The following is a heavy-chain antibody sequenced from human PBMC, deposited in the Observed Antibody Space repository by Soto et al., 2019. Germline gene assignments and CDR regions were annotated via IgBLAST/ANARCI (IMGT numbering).Heavy chain of an antibody. CDR1: GYTFANYD. CDR3: ARERLNTGWYGFDY. Sequence: QVQLVQSGGEVKKPGASVKVSCKTSGYTFANYDFSWVRQAPGQGLEWMGWVSNKNGVTSYAEKFRDRVTITTHTATSTVYMGLRSLTADHTAVYFCARERLNTGWYGFDYWGQGAQVTVSS. J-gene: IGHJ4*02. D-gene: IGHD6-19*01. CDR2: VSNKNGVT. V-gene: IGHV1-18*04.